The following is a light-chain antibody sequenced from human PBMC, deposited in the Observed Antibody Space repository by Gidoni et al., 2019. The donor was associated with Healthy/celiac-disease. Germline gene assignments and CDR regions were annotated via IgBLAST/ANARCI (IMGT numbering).Light chain of an antibody. CDR3: QQGSNWPLT. CDR1: QSVSSY. CDR2: DAS. Sequence: DIVLTQSPATLSLSPGERATLSCRASQSVSSYLAWYQQKPGQAPRLLIYDASNRDTGLPARFSGRGSGTDFTLTISSLEPEDFAVYYCQQGSNWPLTFGGGTKVEIK. J-gene: IGKJ4*01. V-gene: IGKV3-11*01.